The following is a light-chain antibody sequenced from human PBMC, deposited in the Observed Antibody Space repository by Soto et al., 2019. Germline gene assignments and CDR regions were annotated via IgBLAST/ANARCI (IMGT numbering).Light chain of an antibody. CDR3: SSYTSSNTVV. CDR1: SSDVGGYKY. J-gene: IGLJ2*01. Sequence: QSALTQPASVSGSPGQSITISCTGASSDVGGYKYVSWYQQHPGKAPKLMIYEVSSRPSGVSNRFSGSKSGNTASLTISGLQAEDEADYYCSSYTSSNTVVFGGGTKVTVL. V-gene: IGLV2-14*01. CDR2: EVS.